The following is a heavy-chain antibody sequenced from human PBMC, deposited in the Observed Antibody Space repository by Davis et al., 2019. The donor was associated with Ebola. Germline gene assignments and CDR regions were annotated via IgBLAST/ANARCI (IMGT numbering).Heavy chain of an antibody. V-gene: IGHV3-21*01. Sequence: PGGSLRLSCAASGFTFSTYWMHWVRQAPGKGLEWVSSIGPTGDYIKYEDSLKGRFTISRDNTKNSLYLQMDSLRVEDTAVYYCARDRSGYYGSAYYFDHWGQGTQVTVSS. CDR1: GFTFSTYW. CDR3: ARDRSGYYGSAYYFDH. J-gene: IGHJ4*02. D-gene: IGHD3-10*01. CDR2: IGPTGDYI.